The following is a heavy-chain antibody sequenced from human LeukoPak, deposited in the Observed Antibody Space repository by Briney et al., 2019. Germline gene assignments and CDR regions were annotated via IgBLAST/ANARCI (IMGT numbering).Heavy chain of an antibody. CDR1: GGSISSSSYY. J-gene: IGHJ4*02. CDR3: AESYYYDSSGYYD. D-gene: IGHD3-22*01. Sequence: SETLSLTCTVSGGSISSSSYYWGWIRQPPRKGLEWIGSIYYSGSTYYNPSLKSRVTISVDTSKNQFSLKLSSVTAADTAVYYCAESYYYDSSGYYDWGQGTLVTVSS. CDR2: IYYSGST. V-gene: IGHV4-39*01.